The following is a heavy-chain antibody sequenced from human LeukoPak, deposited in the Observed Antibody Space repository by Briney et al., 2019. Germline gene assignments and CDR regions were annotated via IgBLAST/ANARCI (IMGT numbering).Heavy chain of an antibody. CDR1: GGSISSYY. V-gene: IGHV4-59*08. CDR2: IYYSGST. Sequence: KPSDTLSLTCTVCGGSISSYYWSWIRQPPGKGLEWIGYIYYSGSTNYNPSLKSRVTISVDTSKNQFSLKLSSVTAADTAVYYCARRAAAGPTLFDYWGQGTLVTVSS. CDR3: ARRAAAGPTLFDY. J-gene: IGHJ4*02. D-gene: IGHD6-13*01.